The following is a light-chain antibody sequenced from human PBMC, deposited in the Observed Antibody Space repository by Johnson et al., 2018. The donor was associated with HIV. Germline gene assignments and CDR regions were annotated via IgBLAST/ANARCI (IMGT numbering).Light chain of an antibody. V-gene: IGLV1-51*02. CDR1: SSNIENNY. Sequence: QYVLTQPPSVSAASGQRVDISCSGSSSNIENNYLSWYQQLPGTAPKLLIYENNKRPSGIPDRFSGSKSGTSATLGITGLQTGDEADYYCGTWDSSLSAEVFGTGTKVTVL. CDR3: GTWDSSLSAEV. J-gene: IGLJ1*01. CDR2: ENN.